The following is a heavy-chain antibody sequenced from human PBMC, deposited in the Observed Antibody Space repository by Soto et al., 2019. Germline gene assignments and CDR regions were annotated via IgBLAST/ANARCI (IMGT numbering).Heavy chain of an antibody. D-gene: IGHD3-3*01. CDR3: ARSITTLGVVTISDDNWFDP. J-gene: IGHJ5*02. CDR2: IKPDGSEK. CDR1: GLTFSSYW. V-gene: IGHV3-7*03. Sequence: EGQLVESGGGLVQPGGSLRLSCEASGLTFSSYWMTWVRQAPGKGLEWVADIKPDGSEKYYVDSVEGRFTISRDNAKNSIYLEMNGLRVEDTAVYYCARSITTLGVVTISDDNWFDPWGQGTPVTVSS.